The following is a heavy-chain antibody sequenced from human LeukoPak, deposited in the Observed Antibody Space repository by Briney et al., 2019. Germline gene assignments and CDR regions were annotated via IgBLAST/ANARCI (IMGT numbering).Heavy chain of an antibody. CDR3: ASWDYDAGAFDI. CDR1: GFTFSSYG. Sequence: GGSLRLSCAASGFTFSSYGMHWVRQAPGKGLEWVAFIRYDGSNKYYADSVKGRFTISRDNSKNTLYLQMNSLRAEDTAVYYCASWDYDAGAFDIWGQGTMVTVSS. CDR2: IRYDGSNK. D-gene: IGHD3-16*01. V-gene: IGHV3-30*02. J-gene: IGHJ3*02.